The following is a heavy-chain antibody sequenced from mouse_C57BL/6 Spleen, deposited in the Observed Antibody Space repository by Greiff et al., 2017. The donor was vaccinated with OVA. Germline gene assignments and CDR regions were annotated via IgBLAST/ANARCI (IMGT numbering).Heavy chain of an antibody. J-gene: IGHJ1*03. CDR3: ARGPYGSSYGYFDV. CDR1: GYTFTSYW. V-gene: IGHV1-59*01. CDR2: IDPSDSYT. Sequence: QVQLQQPGAELVRPGTSVKLSCKASGYTFTSYWMHWVKQRPGQGLEWIGVIDPSDSYTNYNQKFKGKATLTVDTSSSTAYMQLSILTSEDSAVDDCARGPYGSSYGYFDVWGTGTTVTVSS. D-gene: IGHD1-1*01.